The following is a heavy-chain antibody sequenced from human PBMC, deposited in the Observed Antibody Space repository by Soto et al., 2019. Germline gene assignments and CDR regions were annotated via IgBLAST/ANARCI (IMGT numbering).Heavy chain of an antibody. J-gene: IGHJ4*02. CDR2: ISAYNGNA. Sequence: ASVKVSCKASGYTFTSYGMSWVRQAPGQGLEWMGWISAYNGNANYAQKLQGRVTMTTDTSTSTAYMELRSLRSDDTAVYYCARDVDTLNFDYWGQGTLVTVSS. V-gene: IGHV1-18*04. D-gene: IGHD2-21*01. CDR3: ARDVDTLNFDY. CDR1: GYTFTSYG.